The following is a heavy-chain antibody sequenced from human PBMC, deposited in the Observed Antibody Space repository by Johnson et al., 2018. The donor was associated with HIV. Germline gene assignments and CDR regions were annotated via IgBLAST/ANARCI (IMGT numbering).Heavy chain of an antibody. J-gene: IGHJ3*02. D-gene: IGHD6-19*01. V-gene: IGHV3-30*18. CDR3: AKEASGWYHAGDAFDI. CDR1: GFTFSNAW. Sequence: QVQLVESGGGLVKPGGSLRLSCAASGFTFSNAWMSWVRQAPGKGLEWVAVISYDGSNKYYADSVKGRFTISRDNSKNTLYLQMNSLRAEDTAVYYCAKEASGWYHAGDAFDIWGQGTMVTVSS. CDR2: ISYDGSNK.